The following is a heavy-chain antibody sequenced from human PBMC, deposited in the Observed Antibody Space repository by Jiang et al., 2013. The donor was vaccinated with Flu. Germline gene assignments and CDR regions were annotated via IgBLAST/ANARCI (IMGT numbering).Heavy chain of an antibody. Sequence: VQLVESGGGVVQPGRSLRLSCAASGFTFSSYGMHWVRQAPGKGLEWVAVIWYDGSNKYYADSVKGRFTISRDNSKNTLYLQMNSLRAEDTAVYYCARDPRDIVVVVAATGWFDPGAREPWSPSPQ. J-gene: IGHJ5*02. CDR1: GFTFSSYG. CDR3: ARDPRDIVVVVAATGWFDP. D-gene: IGHD2-15*01. V-gene: IGHV3-33*01. CDR2: IWYDGSNK.